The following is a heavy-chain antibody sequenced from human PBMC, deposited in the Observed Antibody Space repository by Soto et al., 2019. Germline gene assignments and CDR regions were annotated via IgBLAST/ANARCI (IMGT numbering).Heavy chain of an antibody. CDR3: ARVSSISWTHYYSYGSAV. CDR1: GFTFSSYA. V-gene: IGHV3-30-3*01. CDR2: ISYDGSNK. J-gene: IGHJ6*04. D-gene: IGHD6-13*01. Sequence: PGGSLRLSCSASGFTFSSYAMHWVRQAPGKGLEWVAVISYDGSNKYYADSVKGRFTISRDNSKNTLYLQMNSLRAEDTAVYYCARVSSISWTHYYSYGSAVWGKGPPVTVSS.